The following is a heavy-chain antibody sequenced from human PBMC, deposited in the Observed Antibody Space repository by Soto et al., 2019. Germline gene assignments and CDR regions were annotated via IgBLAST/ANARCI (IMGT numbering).Heavy chain of an antibody. CDR1: GGSISSGGYY. J-gene: IGHJ6*02. CDR2: IYYSGST. Sequence: QVQLQESGPGLVRPSQTLSLTCTVSGGSISSGGYYWSWIRQHPGKGLEWIGYIYYSGSTYYNPSLKGRVTISVDTSKTQFSLKLSSVTAADTAVYYCARGGRRSPAMDVWGQGTTVTVSS. V-gene: IGHV4-31*03. CDR3: ARGGRRSPAMDV.